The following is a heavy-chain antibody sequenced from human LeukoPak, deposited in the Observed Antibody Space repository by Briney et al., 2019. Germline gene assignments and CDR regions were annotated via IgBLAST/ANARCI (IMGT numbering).Heavy chain of an antibody. J-gene: IGHJ4*02. CDR3: ARSSGTGTFSY. D-gene: IGHD6-25*01. CDR2: VYYGRSP. CDR1: GDSISRSTYY. Sequence: TSETLSLTCTVSGDSISRSTYYWAWIRQPPGKGLEWIGSVYYGRSPYFNPSLESRATISVDTSKNHFSLKMSSVTAADTAVYYCARSSGTGTFSYWGQGTLVTVSS. V-gene: IGHV4-39*02.